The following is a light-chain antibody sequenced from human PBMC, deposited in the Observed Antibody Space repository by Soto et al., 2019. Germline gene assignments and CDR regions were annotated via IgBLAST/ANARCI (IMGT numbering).Light chain of an antibody. CDR1: QSISSY. CDR3: QQSYSTPFG. V-gene: IGKV1-39*01. CDR2: AAS. J-gene: IGKJ5*01. Sequence: DIQMTQSPSSLSASVGDRVTITCRASQSISSYLNWYQQKPGKAPKLLIYAASSLQSGVPSRFSGSGSGTDFTLTISSLQPEDFANYSCQQSYSTPFGFGQGTRLEIK.